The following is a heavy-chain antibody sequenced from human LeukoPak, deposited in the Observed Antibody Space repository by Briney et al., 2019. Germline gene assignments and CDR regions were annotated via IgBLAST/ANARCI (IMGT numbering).Heavy chain of an antibody. D-gene: IGHD1-26*01. J-gene: IGHJ6*02. Sequence: SETLSLTCAVSGGSISSSNWWSRVRQPPGKGLEWIGEIYHSGSTNYNPSLKSRVTISVDKSKNQFSLKLSSVTAADTAVYYCAREIVGAFYYYYGMDVWGQGTTVTVSS. CDR1: GGSISSSNW. CDR3: AREIVGAFYYYYGMDV. CDR2: IYHSGST. V-gene: IGHV4-4*02.